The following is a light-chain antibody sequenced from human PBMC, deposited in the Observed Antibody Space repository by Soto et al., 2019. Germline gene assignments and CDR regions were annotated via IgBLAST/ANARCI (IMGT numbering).Light chain of an antibody. CDR3: SSYGSTSTRYV. J-gene: IGLJ1*01. Sequence: QSALAQPASVSGSPGQSITISCTGTSSDVGGYNYVSWYQQHPGKAPKLMIYEVRNRPSGVSNRFSGSKSGNTASLTISGIQAEDEGDYFCSSYGSTSTRYVFGTGTKVTVL. V-gene: IGLV2-14*01. CDR2: EVR. CDR1: SSDVGGYNY.